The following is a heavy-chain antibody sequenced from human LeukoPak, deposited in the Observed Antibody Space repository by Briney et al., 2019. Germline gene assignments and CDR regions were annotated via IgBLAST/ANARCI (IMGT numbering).Heavy chain of an antibody. CDR3: ARAGRYDSGWYRYNWFDP. Sequence: GESLKISCKGSGYSLTSYWIGWVRQMPGKGLEWRGIIYPGDSDTSYRPSFQGQVTISADKSISTAYLQWSSLKASDTAMYYCARAGRYDSGWYRYNWFDPWGQGTLVTVSS. CDR2: IYPGDSDT. J-gene: IGHJ5*02. D-gene: IGHD6-19*01. V-gene: IGHV5-51*01. CDR1: GYSLTSYW.